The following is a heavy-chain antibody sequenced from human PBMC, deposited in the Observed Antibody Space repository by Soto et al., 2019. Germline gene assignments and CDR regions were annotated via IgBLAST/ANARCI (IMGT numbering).Heavy chain of an antibody. V-gene: IGHV1-69*06. D-gene: IGHD5-18*01. CDR2: IIPIFGTA. Sequence: SVKVSCKASGGTFSSYAISWVRQAPGQGLEWMGGIIPIFGTANYAQKFQGRVTITADKSTSTAYMELSSLRSEDTAVYYCARAKGSVDTAMVTAYYYYGMDVWGQGTTVTSP. J-gene: IGHJ6*02. CDR3: ARAKGSVDTAMVTAYYYYGMDV. CDR1: GGTFSSYA.